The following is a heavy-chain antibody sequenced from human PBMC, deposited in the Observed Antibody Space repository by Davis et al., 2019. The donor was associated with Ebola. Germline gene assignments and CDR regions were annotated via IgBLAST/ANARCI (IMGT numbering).Heavy chain of an antibody. CDR1: GITFTNAW. D-gene: IGHD3-10*01. J-gene: IGHJ4*02. CDR3: AVIRGVMGY. V-gene: IGHV3-72*01. CDR2: TKSKAYNYLT. Sequence: GESLKISCAASGITFTNAWMTWVRQAPGKGLEWVGRTKSKAYNYLTEYAASVQGRFTISRDDSKGSVYLQMNSLKIEDTAVYFCAVIRGVMGYWGQGTQVTVSS.